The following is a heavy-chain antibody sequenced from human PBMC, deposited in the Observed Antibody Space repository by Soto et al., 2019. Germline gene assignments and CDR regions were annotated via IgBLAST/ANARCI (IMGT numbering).Heavy chain of an antibody. CDR3: ARASDTDDFDI. Sequence: EVQLVESGGGLVQPGGSLRLSCAASGFTVSSNYMSWVRQAPGKGLEWVSVIYSGGSTYYADSVKGRFTISRDNSKNTLYPQMNSLRAEDTAVYYCARASDTDDFDIWGQGTMVTVSS. CDR2: IYSGGST. J-gene: IGHJ3*02. V-gene: IGHV3-66*01. CDR1: GFTVSSNY. D-gene: IGHD2-21*02.